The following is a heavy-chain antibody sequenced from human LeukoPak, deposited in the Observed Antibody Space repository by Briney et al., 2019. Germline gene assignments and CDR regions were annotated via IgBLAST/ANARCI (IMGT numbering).Heavy chain of an antibody. D-gene: IGHD3-9*01. CDR1: GGSISGSSYY. CDR3: ARARYVNSFYAFDI. J-gene: IGHJ3*02. Sequence: SETLSLTCTVSGGSISGSSYYWGWIRQPPGKGLEWIGSIYYSGSTYYNPSLKSRVTISVDTSKNQFSLKLSSVTAADTAVYYCARARYVNSFYAFDIWGQGTLVTVSS. V-gene: IGHV4-39*07. CDR2: IYYSGST.